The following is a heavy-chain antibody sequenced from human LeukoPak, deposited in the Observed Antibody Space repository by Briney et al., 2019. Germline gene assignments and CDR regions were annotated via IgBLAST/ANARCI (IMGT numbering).Heavy chain of an antibody. Sequence: GGSLRLSCAASGFTFSSYDMRWVRQATGKGLEWVSAIGTAGDTYYPGSVKGRFTISRGNAKNSLYLQMNSLRAGDTAVYYCVKDSVAATHLDHWGQGTLVTVYS. D-gene: IGHD2-15*01. CDR1: GFTFSSYD. J-gene: IGHJ4*02. V-gene: IGHV3-13*01. CDR2: IGTAGDT. CDR3: VKDSVAATHLDH.